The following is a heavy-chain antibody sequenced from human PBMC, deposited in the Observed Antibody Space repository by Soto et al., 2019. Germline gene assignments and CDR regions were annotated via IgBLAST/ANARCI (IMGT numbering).Heavy chain of an antibody. V-gene: IGHV3-30*18. CDR3: AKDIAPAVPRSIAVRCLPNDY. CDR1: GFTFSSYG. Sequence: GGSLRLCCAACGFTFSSYGMHWVRQAPGKGLEWVAVISYDGSNKYYADSVKGRFTISRDNSKNTLYLQMNSLRAEDTAVYYCAKDIAPAVPRSIAVRCLPNDYWGQGTLVTVSS. D-gene: IGHD6-6*01. J-gene: IGHJ4*02. CDR2: ISYDGSNK.